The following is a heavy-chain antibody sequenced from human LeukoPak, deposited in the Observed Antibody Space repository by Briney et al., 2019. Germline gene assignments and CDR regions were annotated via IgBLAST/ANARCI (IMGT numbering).Heavy chain of an antibody. CDR1: GVIVSRNF. D-gene: IGHD1-26*01. J-gene: IGHJ4*02. Sequence: GGSLRLSCAASGVIVSRNFMSWVRQAPGKGLQWVAIMYAGGTTDYSDSVKGRFTISRDNSKNTLYLQMNGLRAEDTAVYYCAKDRIVGATTISDYWGQGTLVTVSS. CDR2: MYAGGTT. CDR3: AKDRIVGATTISDY. V-gene: IGHV3-53*05.